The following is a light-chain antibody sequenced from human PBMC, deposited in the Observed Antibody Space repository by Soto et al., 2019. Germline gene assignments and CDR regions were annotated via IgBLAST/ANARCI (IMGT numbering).Light chain of an antibody. Sequence: EIVMTQSPASLSVSPGDGVTLSCGASQSVASNVAWYQQKPGQGPRLLIHGASTRAVGVPARFSGSGSGTDFTLTISSLQSEDFAVYYCQQYHNWPPQYTFGQGTKLQIK. CDR2: GAS. V-gene: IGKV3-15*01. CDR1: QSVASN. CDR3: QQYHNWPPQYT. J-gene: IGKJ2*01.